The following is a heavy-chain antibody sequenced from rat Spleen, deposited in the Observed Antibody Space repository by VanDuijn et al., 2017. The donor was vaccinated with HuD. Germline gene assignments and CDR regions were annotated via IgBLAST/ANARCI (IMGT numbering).Heavy chain of an antibody. Sequence: EVKLVESGGGLVQPGRSLKLSCAASGFTFSDYYMAWVRQAPKKGLEWVASITYEGSSTYYGDSVKGRFTISRDNAKSTLYLQMNSLRSEDTATYYCATDGYFDGIYYSVYVMDAWGQGASVTVSS. CDR2: ITYEGSST. CDR3: ATDGYFDGIYYSVYVMDA. CDR1: GFTFSDYY. V-gene: IGHV5-22*01. D-gene: IGHD1-12*02. J-gene: IGHJ4*01.